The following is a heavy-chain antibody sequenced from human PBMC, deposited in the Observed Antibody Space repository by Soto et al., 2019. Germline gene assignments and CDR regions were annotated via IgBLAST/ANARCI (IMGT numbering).Heavy chain of an antibody. Sequence: SETLSLTCTVSGGSISSYYWSWIRQPPGKGLEWIGYIYYSGSTDYNPSLKSRVTISVDTSKNQFSLKLSSVTAADTAVYYCARVNDCSSISCYYYYYYYYLDGWGKGTTVTGAS. CDR1: GGSISSYY. CDR2: IYYSGST. D-gene: IGHD2-2*01. V-gene: IGHV4-59*01. J-gene: IGHJ6*03. CDR3: ARVNDCSSISCYYYYYYYYLDG.